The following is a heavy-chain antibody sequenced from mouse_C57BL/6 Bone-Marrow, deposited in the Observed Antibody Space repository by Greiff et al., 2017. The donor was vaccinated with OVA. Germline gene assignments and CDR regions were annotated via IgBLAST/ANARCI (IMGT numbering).Heavy chain of an antibody. CDR2: IYPGSGST. D-gene: IGHD1-1*01. CDR1: GYTFTSYW. J-gene: IGHJ4*01. V-gene: IGHV1-55*01. Sequence: QVQLKQPGAELVKPGASVKMSCKASGYTFTSYWITWVKQRPGQGLEWIGDIYPGSGSTNYNEKFKSKATLTVDTSSSTAYMQLSSLTSEDSAVYYCARFITTVVATRYYAMDYWGQGTSVTVSS. CDR3: ARFITTVVATRYYAMDY.